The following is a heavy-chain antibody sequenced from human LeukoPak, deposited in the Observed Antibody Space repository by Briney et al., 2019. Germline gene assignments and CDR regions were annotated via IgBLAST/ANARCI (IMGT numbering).Heavy chain of an antibody. D-gene: IGHD3-9*01. Sequence: ASVKVSCKASGYTFTSYYMHWVRLAPGQGLEWMGIINPSGGSTSYAQKFQGRVTMTRDTSTSTVYMELSSLRSEDTAVYYCARDLTLDRCRPDPCYYMDVWGKGTTVTISS. CDR3: ARDLTLDRCRPDPCYYMDV. V-gene: IGHV1-46*01. CDR2: INPSGGST. CDR1: GYTFTSYY. J-gene: IGHJ6*03.